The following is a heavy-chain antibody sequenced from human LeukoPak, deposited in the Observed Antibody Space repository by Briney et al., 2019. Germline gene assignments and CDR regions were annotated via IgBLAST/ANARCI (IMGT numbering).Heavy chain of an antibody. Sequence: ASVKVSCKASGNTFNIYAISWVRQAPGQGLERMGWISAYNGNTNYAQKLQRRVTVTTDTSASTAYMELRSLRSDDTAVYYFARDPRGYSYVRVFDYWGQGTLVTVSS. CDR1: GNTFNIYA. J-gene: IGHJ4*02. V-gene: IGHV1-18*01. D-gene: IGHD5-18*01. CDR3: ARDPRGYSYVRVFDY. CDR2: ISAYNGNT.